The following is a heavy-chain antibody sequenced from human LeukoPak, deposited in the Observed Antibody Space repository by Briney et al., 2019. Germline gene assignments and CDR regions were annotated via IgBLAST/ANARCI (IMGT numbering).Heavy chain of an antibody. Sequence: GASVKVSCKASGGTFSSYAISWVRQAPGQGLEWMGGIIPIFGTANYAQKFQGRVTITADKSTSTAYMELSSLRSEDTAVYYCARALGYYDILTGYRYYYYYMDVWGKGTTVTVSS. V-gene: IGHV1-69*06. J-gene: IGHJ6*03. CDR3: ARALGYYDILTGYRYYYYYMDV. D-gene: IGHD3-9*01. CDR1: GGTFSSYA. CDR2: IIPIFGTA.